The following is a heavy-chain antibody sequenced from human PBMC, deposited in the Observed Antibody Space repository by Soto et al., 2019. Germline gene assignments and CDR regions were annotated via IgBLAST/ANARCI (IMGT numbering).Heavy chain of an antibody. J-gene: IGHJ4*02. Sequence: EVQLVVSGGGLVQPGRSLRLSCAASGFTFDDYAMRWVRQAPGKGLEWVSSINWNSGSIGYSDSVKGRFTISRDNAKNSLYLHMNSLRAEDTALYYCTKDDYSSSSGMDYWGQGTLVTVSS. CDR1: GFTFDDYA. D-gene: IGHD6-6*01. CDR3: TKDDYSSSSGMDY. V-gene: IGHV3-9*01. CDR2: INWNSGSI.